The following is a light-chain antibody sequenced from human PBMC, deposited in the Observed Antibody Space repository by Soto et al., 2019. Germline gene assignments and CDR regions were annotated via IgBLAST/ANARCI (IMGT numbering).Light chain of an antibody. CDR1: QSISSW. CDR2: DAS. Sequence: DIQMTQSPSTLSAYVGDRVTITCRASQSISSWLAWYQQKPGKAPKLLIYDASSLESGVPSRFSGSGSGTEFTLTISSLQPDDFATYYCKQYNSYSRTFGKGTKVDIK. CDR3: KQYNSYSRT. V-gene: IGKV1-5*01. J-gene: IGKJ1*01.